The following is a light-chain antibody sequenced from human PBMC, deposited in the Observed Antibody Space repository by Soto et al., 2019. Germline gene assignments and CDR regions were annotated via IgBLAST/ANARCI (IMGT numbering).Light chain of an antibody. V-gene: IGLV2-11*01. CDR3: CSYAGSYTVV. Sequence: QSALTQPRSVSGSPGQTVTISCTGTSSDVGGYTYVSWYQQHPDKAPKLMIYDVHMRPSGVPDRFSGSKSGNTASLTISGLRAEDESDYYCCSYAGSYTVVFGGGTQLTVL. CDR1: SSDVGGYTY. CDR2: DVH. J-gene: IGLJ2*01.